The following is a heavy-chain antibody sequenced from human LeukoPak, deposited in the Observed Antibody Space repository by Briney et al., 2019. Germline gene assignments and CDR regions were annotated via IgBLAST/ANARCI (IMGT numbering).Heavy chain of an antibody. J-gene: IGHJ4*02. CDR1: GFTFSSYS. CDR2: ISSSSSTI. D-gene: IGHD3-16*01. Sequence: QAGGSLRLSCAASGFTFSSYSMNWVRQAPGKGLEWVSYISSSSSTIYYADSVKGRFTISRDNAKNSLYLQMNSLRAEDTAVYYCARDLFGGSDYWGQGTLVTVSS. V-gene: IGHV3-48*04. CDR3: ARDLFGGSDY.